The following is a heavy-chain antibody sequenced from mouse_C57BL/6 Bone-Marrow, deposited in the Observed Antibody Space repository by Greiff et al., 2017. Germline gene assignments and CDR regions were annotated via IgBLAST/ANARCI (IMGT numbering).Heavy chain of an antibody. Sequence: QVQLQQSGAELVRPGASVKLSCKASGYTFTDYYINWVKQRPGQGLEWIARIYPGSGNTYYNEKFKGKATLTAEKSSSTAYMQLSSLTSEDSAVYFGARRDDYDGYYFDYWGQGTTLTVSS. V-gene: IGHV1-76*01. D-gene: IGHD2-4*01. CDR2: IYPGSGNT. CDR1: GYTFTDYY. CDR3: ARRDDYDGYYFDY. J-gene: IGHJ2*01.